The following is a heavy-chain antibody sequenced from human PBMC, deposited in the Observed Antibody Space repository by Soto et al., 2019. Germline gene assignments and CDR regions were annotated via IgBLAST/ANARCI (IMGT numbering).Heavy chain of an antibody. V-gene: IGHV3-7*01. Sequence: GSLRLSCAASGFTFSSYWMSWVRQAPGKGLEWVANIKQDGSEKYYVDSVKGRFTISRDNAKNSLYLQMNSLRAEDTAVYYCATALKYGDYGPHYWYFDLWGRGTLVTVSS. CDR1: GFTFSSYW. CDR3: ATALKYGDYGPHYWYFDL. J-gene: IGHJ2*01. D-gene: IGHD4-17*01. CDR2: IKQDGSEK.